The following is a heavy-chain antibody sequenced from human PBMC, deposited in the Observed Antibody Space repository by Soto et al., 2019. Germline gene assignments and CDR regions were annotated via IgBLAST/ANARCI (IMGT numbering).Heavy chain of an antibody. V-gene: IGHV2-5*02. CDR2: IYWDDDK. CDR3: AHRRGGGISNRSDAYDGFDV. CDR1: GFSLSTGAVG. Sequence: QITLKESGPTLVKPTQTLTLTCAFSGFSLSTGAVGVGWIRQPPGKALEWLALIYWDDDKRYSPSLKSRLTITKDTSKNQVVLTMTNVDPVDTATYYYAHRRGGGISNRSDAYDGFDVWGQGTMVTVSS. D-gene: IGHD3-10*01. J-gene: IGHJ3*01.